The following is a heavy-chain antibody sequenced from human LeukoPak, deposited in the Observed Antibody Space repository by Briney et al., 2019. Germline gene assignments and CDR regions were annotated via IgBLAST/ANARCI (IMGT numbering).Heavy chain of an antibody. CDR3: AGGPGDYAY. J-gene: IGHJ4*02. CDR2: IYNSGTT. Sequence: SETLSLTCTVSGGSISSYYWSWIRQPPGKGLEWIGYIYNSGTTNYNPSLKSRVTISVDTSKNQFSLKLSSVTAADTAVYYCAGGPGDYAYWGQGTLVTVSS. D-gene: IGHD4-17*01. CDR1: GGSISSYY. V-gene: IGHV4-59*01.